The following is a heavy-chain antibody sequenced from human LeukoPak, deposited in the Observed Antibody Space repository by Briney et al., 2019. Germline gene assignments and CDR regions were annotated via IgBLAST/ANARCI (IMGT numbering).Heavy chain of an antibody. V-gene: IGHV4-4*07. J-gene: IGHJ4*02. CDR2: IYTSGST. Sequence: SETLSLTCTVSGGSISSYYWSWIRQPAGKGLEWIGRIYTSGSTNYNPSLKSRVTISVDTSKNQFSLKLSSVTAADTAVYYCAREKKYCSTASCLDYWGQGTLVTVSS. D-gene: IGHD2-2*01. CDR1: GGSISSYY. CDR3: AREKKYCSTASCLDY.